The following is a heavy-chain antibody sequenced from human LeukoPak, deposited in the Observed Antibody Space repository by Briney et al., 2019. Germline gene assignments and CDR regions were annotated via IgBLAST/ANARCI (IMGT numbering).Heavy chain of an antibody. D-gene: IGHD6-13*01. CDR1: GYTFTSYG. CDR3: ASLVAAAGTIDY. Sequence: GASVKVSCKASGYTFTSYGISWVRQAPGQGLEWMGWINPNSGGTNYAQKFQGRVTMTRDTSISTAYMELSRLRSDDTAVYYCASLVAAAGTIDYWGQGTLVTVSS. J-gene: IGHJ4*02. V-gene: IGHV1-2*02. CDR2: INPNSGGT.